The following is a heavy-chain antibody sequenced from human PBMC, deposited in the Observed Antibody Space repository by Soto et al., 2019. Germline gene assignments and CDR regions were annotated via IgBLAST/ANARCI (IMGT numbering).Heavy chain of an antibody. CDR3: ARGMDAMQNWLDP. J-gene: IGHJ5*02. D-gene: IGHD2-2*03. CDR2: IYHTGTT. Sequence: SETLSLTCSVSGGSISSIDYFWSWIRQPPGKGLEWIGFIYHTGTTYYNPSLRSRVTISIDTSKSQFSMKLNSVTAADTAVYYCARGMDAMQNWLDPWGQGTLVTVSS. CDR1: GGSISSIDYF. V-gene: IGHV4-30-4*01.